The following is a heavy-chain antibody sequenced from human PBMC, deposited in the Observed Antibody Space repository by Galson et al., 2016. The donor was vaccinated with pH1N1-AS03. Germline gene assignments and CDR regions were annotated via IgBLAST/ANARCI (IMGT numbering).Heavy chain of an antibody. CDR3: ARVGKYFDFWSGYSDFDY. D-gene: IGHD3-3*01. CDR2: ISHSGNT. J-gene: IGHJ4*02. Sequence: ETLSLTCAVSGYSISSGFHWAWVRQPPSKGLEWIGTISHSGNTYYNPSLKSRVTMSVDTSKNQFSLKLSSVTAADAAVYYCARVGKYFDFWSGYSDFDYWGQVTLVTVSS. CDR1: GYSISSGFH. V-gene: IGHV4-38-2*01.